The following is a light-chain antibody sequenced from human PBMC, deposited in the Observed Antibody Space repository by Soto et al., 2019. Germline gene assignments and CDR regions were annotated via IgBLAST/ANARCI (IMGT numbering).Light chain of an antibody. Sequence: QSSLTQPASLSGSPGQSITISCTGTSSEVWSYNLVSWYQQHPGKAPKLMIYEVSKRPSGVSNRFSGSKSGNTASLTISGLQAEDEADYYCCSYAGSSTYYVFGTGTKVTVL. J-gene: IGLJ1*01. CDR2: EVS. CDR3: CSYAGSSTYYV. V-gene: IGLV2-23*02. CDR1: SSEVWSYNL.